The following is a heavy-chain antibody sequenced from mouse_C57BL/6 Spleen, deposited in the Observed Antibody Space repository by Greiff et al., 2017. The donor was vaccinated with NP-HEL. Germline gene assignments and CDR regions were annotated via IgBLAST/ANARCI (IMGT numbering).Heavy chain of an antibody. CDR3: ARNYGSSAWFAY. D-gene: IGHD1-1*01. CDR2: IRNKANGYTT. V-gene: IGHV7-3*01. Sequence: EVQLVESGGGLVQPGGSLSLSCAASGFTFTDYYMSWVRQPPGKALEWLGFIRNKANGYTTEYSASVKGRFTISRDNSQSILYLQMNALRAEDSATYYCARNYGSSAWFAYWGQGTLVTVSA. CDR1: GFTFTDYY. J-gene: IGHJ3*01.